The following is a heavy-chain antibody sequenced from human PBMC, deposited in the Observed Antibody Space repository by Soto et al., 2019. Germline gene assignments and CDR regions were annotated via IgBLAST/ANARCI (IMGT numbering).Heavy chain of an antibody. CDR1: GGSFHGYY. Sequence: PSETLSLTCAVYGGSFHGYYWSWIRQPPGKGLEWIGEINQSGSNNCNPALKSRVTISVDSSKNQFSLSLNSVTAADTAVYYCVRGGYWTFDYWGQGIQVTVSS. D-gene: IGHD1-1*01. CDR2: INQSGSN. V-gene: IGHV4-34*01. J-gene: IGHJ4*02. CDR3: VRGGYWTFDY.